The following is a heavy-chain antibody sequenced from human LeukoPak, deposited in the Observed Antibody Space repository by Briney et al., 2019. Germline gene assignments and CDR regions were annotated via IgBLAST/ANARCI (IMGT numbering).Heavy chain of an antibody. D-gene: IGHD2/OR15-2a*01. CDR1: GGSITSSPYW. CDR3: ARRQYGVGFEI. Sequence: PSETLSLTCTVSGGSITSSPYWWGWIRQPPGKGLEWIGTIYYDGRTFYNAPLRGRVTISADTSESQFSLRLSSVTAADTAVHYCARRQYGVGFEIWGLGTMVTVSS. CDR2: IYYDGRT. V-gene: IGHV4-39*01. J-gene: IGHJ3*02.